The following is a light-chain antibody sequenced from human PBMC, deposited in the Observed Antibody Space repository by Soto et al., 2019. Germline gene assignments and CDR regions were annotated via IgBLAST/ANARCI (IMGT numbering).Light chain of an antibody. CDR2: GAF. V-gene: IGKV3D-15*01. J-gene: IGKJ5*01. Sequence: EIVLTQSPGTLSVSPGERATRSCTASQSVSTNLAWYQQKPGQAPRLLIYGAFKRATGIPDRFSGSGSGTDFTLTISSLQPEDFATYYCQQSYSAITFGQGTRLEIK. CDR3: QQSYSAIT. CDR1: QSVSTN.